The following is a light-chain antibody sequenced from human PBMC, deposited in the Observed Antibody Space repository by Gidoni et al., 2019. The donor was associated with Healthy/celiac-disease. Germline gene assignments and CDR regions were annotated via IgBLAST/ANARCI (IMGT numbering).Light chain of an antibody. Sequence: AIRLTQSPSSLSASVGDRVTITCRASQGISSALAWYQQKPGKAPKLLIYDASSLESGVPSRFSGSGSGTDFTLTISSLQPEDFATYYCQQFNSYLYTFXQXTKLEIK. CDR2: DAS. V-gene: IGKV1-13*02. CDR3: QQFNSYLYT. J-gene: IGKJ2*01. CDR1: QGISSA.